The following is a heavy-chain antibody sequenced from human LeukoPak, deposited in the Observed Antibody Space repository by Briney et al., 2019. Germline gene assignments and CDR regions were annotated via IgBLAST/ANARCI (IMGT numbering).Heavy chain of an antibody. V-gene: IGHV3-15*01. J-gene: IGHJ6*04. CDR1: GFTFSNAW. CDR3: TTALERRGGYYGMDV. CDR2: IKSKTDGGTT. Sequence: GGSLRLSCAASGFTFSNAWVSWVRQAPGKGLEWVGRIKSKTDGGTTDYAAPVKGRFTISRDDSKNTLYLQMNSLKTEDTAVYYCTTALERRGGYYGMDVWGKGTTVTVSS. D-gene: IGHD1-1*01.